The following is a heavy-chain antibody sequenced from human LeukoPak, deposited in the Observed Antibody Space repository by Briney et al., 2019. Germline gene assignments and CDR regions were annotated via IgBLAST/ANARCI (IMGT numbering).Heavy chain of an antibody. J-gene: IGHJ3*02. Sequence: PSETLSLTCAVYGGTFSAYYWTWIRQPPGTGLEWIGDIDESGNTNYNPSLKSRVSISVERSKNQFSLNLTSVTAADKAVYYCARKPHYYDSSGRKIAFDIWGPGTKVTVSS. CDR3: ARKPHYYDSSGRKIAFDI. V-gene: IGHV4-34*01. D-gene: IGHD3-22*01. CDR1: GGTFSAYY. CDR2: IDESGNT.